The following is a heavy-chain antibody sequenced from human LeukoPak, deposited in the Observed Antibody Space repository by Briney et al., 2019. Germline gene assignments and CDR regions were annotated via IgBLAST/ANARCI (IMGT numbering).Heavy chain of an antibody. Sequence: GGSLRLSCAASGFTFSSYGMSWVRQAPGKGLEWVSAISGSGGSTYYADSVKGRFTISRDNSKNTLYLQMNSLRAEDTAVYYCARRCSSTSCLQYWGQGTLVTVSS. J-gene: IGHJ4*02. V-gene: IGHV3-23*01. D-gene: IGHD2-2*01. CDR3: ARRCSSTSCLQY. CDR2: ISGSGGST. CDR1: GFTFSSYG.